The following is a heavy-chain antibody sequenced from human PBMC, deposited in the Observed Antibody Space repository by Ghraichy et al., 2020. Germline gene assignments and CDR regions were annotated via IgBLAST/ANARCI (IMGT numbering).Heavy chain of an antibody. CDR3: AAFSNYDSSGYYPFPFDY. D-gene: IGHD3-22*01. V-gene: IGHV3-23*01. CDR2: IGGSGGNT. CDR1: GLTFSSFA. J-gene: IGHJ4*02. Sequence: GGSLRLSCAASGLTFSSFALSWVRQAPGKGLEWVSSIGGSGGNTNYADSVKGRFTISRDNSKNTLYLEMSSLRAEDTAVYCCAAFSNYDSSGYYPFPFDYWGQGTLVTVSS.